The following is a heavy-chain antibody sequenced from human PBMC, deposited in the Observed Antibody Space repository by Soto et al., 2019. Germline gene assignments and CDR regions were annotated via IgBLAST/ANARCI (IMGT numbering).Heavy chain of an antibody. CDR3: ARVLNYELWAGNFQH. CDR2: IYSGGST. Sequence: EVQLVESGGGLVQPGGSLRLSCAASGFTVSSNYMSWVRQAPGKGLEWVSVIYSGGSTYYADSVKGRFTISRDNSKNTLYLQMNSLRAEDTAVYYCARVLNYELWAGNFQHWGQGTLVTVSS. D-gene: IGHD2-8*01. CDR1: GFTVSSNY. J-gene: IGHJ1*01. V-gene: IGHV3-66*01.